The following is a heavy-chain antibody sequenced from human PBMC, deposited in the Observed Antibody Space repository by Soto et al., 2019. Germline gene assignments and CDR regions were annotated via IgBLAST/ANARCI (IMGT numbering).Heavy chain of an antibody. J-gene: IGHJ3*02. V-gene: IGHV3-30*03. CDR3: ATLGGVHATFDI. D-gene: IGHD3-16*01. Sequence: VQLVESGGGVVQPGRSLRLSCTASGFTFSIHGMHWVRQAPGKGLQWLAFISYAGINKYSADSVKGRFTISRDNSKNTLYLQMDRLRPEDTAIYYCATLGGVHATFDIWGQGTLVTVSS. CDR1: GFTFSIHG. CDR2: ISYAGINK.